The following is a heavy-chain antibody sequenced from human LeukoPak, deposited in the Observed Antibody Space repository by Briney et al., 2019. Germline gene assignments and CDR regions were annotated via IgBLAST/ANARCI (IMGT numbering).Heavy chain of an antibody. V-gene: IGHV3-43*02. CDR2: ISGDGGST. Sequence: GGSLRLSCAASGFTFDDYAMHWVRQAPGKGLEWVSLISGDGGSTYYADSVKGRFTISRDNSKNSLYLQMNSLRSDDTAVYYCARGLVLRYFDWQGGPNWFDPWGQGTLVTVSS. CDR3: ARGLVLRYFDWQGGPNWFDP. CDR1: GFTFDDYA. J-gene: IGHJ5*02. D-gene: IGHD3-9*01.